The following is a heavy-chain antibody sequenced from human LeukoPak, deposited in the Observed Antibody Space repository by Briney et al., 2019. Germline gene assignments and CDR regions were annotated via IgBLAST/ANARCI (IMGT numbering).Heavy chain of an antibody. V-gene: IGHV3-7*05. J-gene: IGHJ5*02. Sequence: GGSLRLSCAASGFIFSSYWMSWVRQAPGKGLEWVANIKEDGSEKYYVDSVKGRFTISRDNAKNSLYLQMNSLRAEDTAVYYCARALGYSHGYEWFDPWGQGTLVTVSS. CDR1: GFIFSSYW. D-gene: IGHD5-18*01. CDR3: ARALGYSHGYEWFDP. CDR2: IKEDGSEK.